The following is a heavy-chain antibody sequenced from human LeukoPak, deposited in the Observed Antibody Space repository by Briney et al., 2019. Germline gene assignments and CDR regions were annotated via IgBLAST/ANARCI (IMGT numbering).Heavy chain of an antibody. CDR1: GFTFSSYA. Sequence: PGGSLRLSCAASGFTFSSYAMSWVRQAPGKGLEWVSAISYSGGSTYYADSVKGRFTISRDNSKNTLYLQMNSLRAEDTALYYCARDHYRAVTASDYWGQGTLVTVSS. V-gene: IGHV3-23*01. CDR2: ISYSGGST. D-gene: IGHD4-11*01. J-gene: IGHJ4*02. CDR3: ARDHYRAVTASDY.